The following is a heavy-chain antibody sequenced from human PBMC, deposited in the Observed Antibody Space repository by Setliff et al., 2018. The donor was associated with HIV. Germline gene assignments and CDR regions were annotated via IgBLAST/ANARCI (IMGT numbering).Heavy chain of an antibody. V-gene: IGHV3-21*01. Sequence: LRLSCAASGFTLSSYSMNWVRQAPGKGLEWVSSISSSSSYIYYADSVKGRFTISRDNAKNSLYLQMNSLRAEDTAVYYCARVGAPVKFSSIAARPGIWFDPWGQGTLVTVSS. CDR2: ISSSSSYI. D-gene: IGHD6-6*01. CDR1: GFTLSSYS. J-gene: IGHJ5*02. CDR3: ARVGAPVKFSSIAARPGIWFDP.